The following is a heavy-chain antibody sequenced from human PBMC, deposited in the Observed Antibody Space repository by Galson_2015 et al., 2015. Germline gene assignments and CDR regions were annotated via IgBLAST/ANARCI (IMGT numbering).Heavy chain of an antibody. D-gene: IGHD2-2*01. V-gene: IGHV3-33*01. CDR3: ARDPISTSHCLSHFDY. J-gene: IGHJ4*01. CDR1: GFTFSSYG. Sequence: SLRLSCAASGFTFSSYGMHWVRQAPGKGLEWVAVIGYDGSNKYYADSVKGRFTISRDNSKNTLYLQMNSQRAEDTAVYYCARDPISTSHCLSHFDYWGHGTLVTVSS. CDR2: IGYDGSNK.